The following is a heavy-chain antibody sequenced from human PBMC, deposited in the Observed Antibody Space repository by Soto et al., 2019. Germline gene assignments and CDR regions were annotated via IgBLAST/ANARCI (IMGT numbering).Heavy chain of an antibody. J-gene: IGHJ6*02. Sequence: EVQLVESGGGLVQPGGSLRLSCEASGFTFRNYDMHWVRQGTGKGLEWVSGISAAGDPDYADSVEGRFTISRENAQNFFFLQMNSLRVGDTPVYYCARTDRDFYGLDVWGQGTTVIVSS. CDR1: GFTFRNYD. CDR2: ISAAGDP. V-gene: IGHV3-13*05. CDR3: ARTDRDFYGLDV.